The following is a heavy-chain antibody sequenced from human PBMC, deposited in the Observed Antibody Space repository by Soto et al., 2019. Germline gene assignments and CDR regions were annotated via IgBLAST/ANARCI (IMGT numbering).Heavy chain of an antibody. J-gene: IGHJ4*02. V-gene: IGHV1-2*02. CDR1: GYTFTGYY. CDR2: INPNSGGT. CDR3: ARAHDFWVGRQQPFDS. Sequence: GASVKVSCKASGYTFTGYYMHWVRQAPGQGLEWLGWINPNSGGTNYAQKFQGRVSIPVDTSKSQFSLKLSSVTAADTAVYYCARAHDFWVGRQQPFDSWGQGTLVTVSS. D-gene: IGHD3-3*01.